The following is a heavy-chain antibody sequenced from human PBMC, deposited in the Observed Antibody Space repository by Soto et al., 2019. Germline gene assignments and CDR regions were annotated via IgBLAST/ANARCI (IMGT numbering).Heavy chain of an antibody. D-gene: IGHD5-12*01. CDR2: IYPGDSDT. J-gene: IGHJ5*02. Sequence: GESLKISCKASGYSFTSYWIGWVRQMPGKGLEWIGIIYPGDSDTRYRPSLLGQVTISADKSISTAYLQWSSLKASDTAIYYCARAIEMATIGWFDPWGQGTLVTVSS. CDR3: ARAIEMATIGWFDP. CDR1: GYSFTSYW. V-gene: IGHV5-51*01.